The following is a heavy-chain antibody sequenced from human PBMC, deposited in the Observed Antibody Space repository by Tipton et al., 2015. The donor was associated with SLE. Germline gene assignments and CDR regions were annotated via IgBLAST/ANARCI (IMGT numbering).Heavy chain of an antibody. J-gene: IGHJ4*02. Sequence: TLSLTCTVSGGSISTYYWNWIRQSPGKGLEWIGYVDYIGSTNYNPSLKSRLTILVHRYKNQFSLKLSSVTAADTAVYFCARTPGSGWQYYFDYWGQGTLVTGSS. V-gene: IGHV4-59*01. CDR2: VDYIGST. D-gene: IGHD6-19*01. CDR3: ARTPGSGWQYYFDY. CDR1: GGSISTYY.